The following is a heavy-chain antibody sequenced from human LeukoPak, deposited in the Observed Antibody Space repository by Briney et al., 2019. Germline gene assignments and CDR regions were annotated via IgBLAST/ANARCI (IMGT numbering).Heavy chain of an antibody. V-gene: IGHV3-21*01. CDR2: ISSSSSYI. CDR3: ARDQADYDSSGYPLDY. CDR1: GFTFSSYS. D-gene: IGHD3-22*01. Sequence: GGSLRLSCAASGFTFSSYSMNWVRQAPGKGLEWVSSISSSSSYIYYTDSVKGRFTISRDNAKNSLYLQMNSLRAEDTAVYYCARDQADYDSSGYPLDYWGQGTLITVSS. J-gene: IGHJ4*02.